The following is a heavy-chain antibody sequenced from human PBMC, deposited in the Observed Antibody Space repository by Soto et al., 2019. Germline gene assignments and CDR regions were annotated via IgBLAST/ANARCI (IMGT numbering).Heavy chain of an antibody. Sequence: TLSLTCAVSSGSISSSNWWSWVRQPPGKGLEWIGEIYHSGSTNYNPSLKSRVTISVDKSKNQFSLKLSSVTAADTAVYYCAIFSYDILTGYPNWFDPWGQGTLVTVSS. CDR3: AIFSYDILTGYPNWFDP. D-gene: IGHD3-9*01. CDR2: IYHSGST. V-gene: IGHV4-4*02. J-gene: IGHJ5*02. CDR1: SGSISSSNW.